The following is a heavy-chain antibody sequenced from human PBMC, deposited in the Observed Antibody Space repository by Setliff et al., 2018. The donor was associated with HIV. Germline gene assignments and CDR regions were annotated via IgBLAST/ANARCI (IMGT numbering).Heavy chain of an antibody. CDR1: GGSISSYY. J-gene: IGHJ4*02. CDR3: ARSPSYRSSWEYYFDY. Sequence: SETLSLTCTVSGGSISSYYWSWIRQPPGKGLECIGYISTSGSTNYNHSLRTRVIIAVDTSNQFSLKLRSVTAADAAVYYCARSPSYRSSWEYYFDYWGQGILVTVSS. CDR2: ISTSGST. V-gene: IGHV4-4*09. D-gene: IGHD6-13*01.